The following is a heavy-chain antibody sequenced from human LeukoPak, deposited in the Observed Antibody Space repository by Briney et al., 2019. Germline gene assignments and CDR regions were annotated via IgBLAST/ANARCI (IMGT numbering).Heavy chain of an antibody. CDR2: ISGSSNTI. CDR1: GFTFSSYS. D-gene: IGHD3-10*01. V-gene: IGHV3-48*02. Sequence: GGSLRLSCAASGFTFSSYSMNWVRQAPGRGLEWVSYISGSSNTIYYADSVKGRFTISRDNAKNSLYLQMNSLRDEDTAVYYCARVPGDYYGSGSYSLYFDYRGQGTLVTVSS. J-gene: IGHJ4*02. CDR3: ARVPGDYYGSGSYSLYFDY.